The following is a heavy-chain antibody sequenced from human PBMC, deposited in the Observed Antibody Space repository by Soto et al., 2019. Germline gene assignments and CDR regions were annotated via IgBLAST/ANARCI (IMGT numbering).Heavy chain of an antibody. V-gene: IGHV1-69*01. CDR3: ARGPLAIFGVVTSDWYFDL. CDR2: IIPIFGTV. J-gene: IGHJ2*01. Sequence: QVQLVQSGAEVKKPGSSVKVSCKASGGTFSSYAISWVRQAPGQGLEWMGGIIPIFGTVNYAQKFQGRVTITADESTSTAYMELSSLRSEDTAVYYCARGPLAIFGVVTSDWYFDLWGRGTLVTVSS. CDR1: GGTFSSYA. D-gene: IGHD3-3*01.